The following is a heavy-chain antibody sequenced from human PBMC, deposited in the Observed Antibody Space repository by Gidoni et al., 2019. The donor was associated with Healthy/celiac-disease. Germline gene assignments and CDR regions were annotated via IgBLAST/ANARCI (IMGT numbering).Heavy chain of an antibody. CDR3: TTDPPTVVVIAIVGYYFYY. D-gene: IGHD2-21*01. CDR2: IKSKTDGGTT. J-gene: IGHJ4*02. V-gene: IGHV3-15*01. Sequence: EVQLVASGGGLVTPGVSLIRSCAACGFPLSNAFMSWVRPAPVKGLEWVGRIKSKTDGGTTDYAATVKGRFTMSRDDSTNKLYLQMTSLKTEDTAVDYCTTDPPTVVVIAIVGYYFYYWGQGTLGTV. CDR1: GFPLSNAF.